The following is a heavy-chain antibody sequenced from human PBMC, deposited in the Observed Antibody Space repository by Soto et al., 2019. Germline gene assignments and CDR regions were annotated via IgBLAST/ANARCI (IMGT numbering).Heavy chain of an antibody. CDR1: GGSIRNYY. J-gene: IGHJ4*02. V-gene: IGHV4-59*08. Sequence: QVQLQESGPGLVKPSETLSLTCTVSGGSIRNYYWSWIRQPPGKGLEWIGYIYYSGSTNYNPSLKSRVTMSVDTSKNQFSMKLSSVTAADTAVYYCARREGAFDYWGQGTLVTVSS. CDR2: IYYSGST. D-gene: IGHD1-26*01. CDR3: ARREGAFDY.